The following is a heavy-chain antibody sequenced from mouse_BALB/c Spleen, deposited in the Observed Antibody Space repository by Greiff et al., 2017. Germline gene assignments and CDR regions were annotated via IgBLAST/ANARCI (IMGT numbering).Heavy chain of an antibody. V-gene: IGHV7-3*02. CDR3: ARAALDY. CDR2: IRNKANGYTT. J-gene: IGHJ4*01. Sequence: EVQLVESGGGLVQPGGSLRLSCATSGFTFTDYYMSWVRQPPGNALEWLGFIRNKANGYTTEYSASVKGRFTISRDNSQSILYLHMNTLRAEDSATYDCARAALDYWGQGTSVTVSS. CDR1: GFTFTDYY.